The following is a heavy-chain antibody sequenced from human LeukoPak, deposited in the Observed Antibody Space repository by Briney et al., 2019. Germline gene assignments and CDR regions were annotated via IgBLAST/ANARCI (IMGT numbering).Heavy chain of an antibody. CDR2: INPSGGST. CDR1: GYTFTGYY. D-gene: IGHD3-22*01. J-gene: IGHJ2*01. V-gene: IGHV1-46*01. CDR3: ATRTTYYYDSSGESWYFDL. Sequence: ASVKVSCKASGYTFTGYYMHWVRQAPGQGLEWMGIINPSGGSTSYAQKFQGRVTMTRDTSTSTVYMELSSLRSEDTAVYYCATRTTYYYDSSGESWYFDLWGRGTLVTVSS.